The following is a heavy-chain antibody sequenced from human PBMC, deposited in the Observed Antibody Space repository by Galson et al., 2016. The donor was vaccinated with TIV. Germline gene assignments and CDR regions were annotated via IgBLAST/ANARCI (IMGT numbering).Heavy chain of an antibody. J-gene: IGHJ4*02. CDR1: GYTFTSYT. Sequence: SVKVSCKASGYTFTSYTMHWVRQAPGQRLEWMGWINVYNGNTRYSQKFRDRVTITRDTSATTAHMETYMELSSLKSEDTAVYYCVRARVKHFDFWGQGTLVTVSS. V-gene: IGHV1-3*01. CDR2: INVYNGNT. CDR3: VRARVKHFDF.